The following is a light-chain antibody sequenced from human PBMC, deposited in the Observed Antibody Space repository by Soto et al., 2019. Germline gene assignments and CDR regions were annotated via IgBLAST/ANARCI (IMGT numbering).Light chain of an antibody. V-gene: IGLV6-57*04. CDR3: QSVDGKYVV. Sequence: NFMLTQPHSVPESPGQTVTISCTRSSGSIASDYVQWYQQRPGSAPINVIFEDSQRPSGVPDRFSGSIDSSSNSASLTISRLTTEDAADYYCQSVDGKYVVFGGGTKVTVL. CDR2: EDS. J-gene: IGLJ2*01. CDR1: SGSIASDY.